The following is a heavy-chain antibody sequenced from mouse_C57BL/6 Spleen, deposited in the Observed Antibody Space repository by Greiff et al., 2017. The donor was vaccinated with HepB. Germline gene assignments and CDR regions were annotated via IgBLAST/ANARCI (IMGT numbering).Heavy chain of an antibody. CDR2: IYPRDGST. Sequence: VKLMESGPELVKPGASVKLSCKASGYTFTSYDINWVKQRPGQGLEWIGWIYPRDGSTKYNEKFKGKATLTVDTSSSTAYMELHSLTSEDSAVYFCARLKDSSGSYYFDYWGQGTTLTVSS. D-gene: IGHD3-2*01. CDR1: GYTFTSYD. J-gene: IGHJ2*01. V-gene: IGHV1-85*01. CDR3: ARLKDSSGSYYFDY.